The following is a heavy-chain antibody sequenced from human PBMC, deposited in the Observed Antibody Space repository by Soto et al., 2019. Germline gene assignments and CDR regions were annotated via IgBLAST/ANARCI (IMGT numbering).Heavy chain of an antibody. Sequence: EVQLVESGGGLVQPGRSLRLSCAASGFTFGDYAMLWVRQAPGEGLEWVAGITWDSGVIGYADSVKGRFTISRDNAKNSLYLEMNSLRGDDTALYYCGKGPSDGWGRIDYWGQGTLVTVSS. CDR1: GFTFGDYA. J-gene: IGHJ4*02. CDR2: ITWDSGVI. D-gene: IGHD6-19*01. V-gene: IGHV3-9*01. CDR3: GKGPSDGWGRIDY.